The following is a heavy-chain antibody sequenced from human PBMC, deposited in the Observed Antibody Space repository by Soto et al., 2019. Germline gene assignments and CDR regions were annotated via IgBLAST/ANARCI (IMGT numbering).Heavy chain of an antibody. D-gene: IGHD3-3*01. CDR2: MNPNSGKA. V-gene: IGHV1-8*01. CDR3: ARDLETYYDFWSGYRDYYYYYYMDV. J-gene: IGHJ6*03. CDR1: GYTFTSYD. Sequence: QVQLVQSGAEVKKPGASVKVSCKASGYTFTSYDINWVRQATGQGLEWMGWMNPNSGKAGYAQKFQGTDTMTRNTAIGTAYMELSSLRSEDTAVYYCARDLETYYDFWSGYRDYYYYYYMDVWGKGTTVTVSS.